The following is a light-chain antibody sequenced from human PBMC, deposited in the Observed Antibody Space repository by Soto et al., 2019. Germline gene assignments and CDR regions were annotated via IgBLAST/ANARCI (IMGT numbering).Light chain of an antibody. Sequence: EIVLTQSPGTLSLSPGERGTLSCRASQSITRTYLAWYQQKPGQAPXXLXYDASNRATGIPARFSGSGCVTDLTLTISSLEPEEFAGYYGQQRSNWPPWITFVQGTRLEIK. J-gene: IGKJ5*01. CDR1: QSITRTY. CDR2: DAS. V-gene: IGKV3-11*01. CDR3: QQRSNWPPWIT.